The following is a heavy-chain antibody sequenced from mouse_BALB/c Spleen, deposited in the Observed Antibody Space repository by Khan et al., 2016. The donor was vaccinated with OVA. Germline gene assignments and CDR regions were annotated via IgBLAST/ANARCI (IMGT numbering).Heavy chain of an antibody. D-gene: IGHD2-5*01. CDR2: INPTSGYT. Sequence: VQLQESGAELAKPGASVKMSCKASGYTFTTYWMHWVKQRPGQGLEWIGYINPTSGYTDYNQKFKDTATLTADKSSSTAYMQLNSVTSDDSAVYYCARDSIDYWGQGTTLTVSS. J-gene: IGHJ2*01. CDR1: GYTFTTYW. CDR3: ARDSIDY. V-gene: IGHV1-7*01.